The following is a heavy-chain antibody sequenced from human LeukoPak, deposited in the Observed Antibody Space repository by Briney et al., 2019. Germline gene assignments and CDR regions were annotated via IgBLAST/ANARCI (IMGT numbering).Heavy chain of an antibody. J-gene: IGHJ2*01. CDR1: GFTFSSYA. CDR3: AKEGKLLWFGELSSYWYFDL. D-gene: IGHD3-10*01. CDR2: FSGSGGTT. V-gene: IGHV3-23*01. Sequence: GGSPRLSCAASGFTFSSYAMSWVRQAPGKGLEWVSAFSGSGGTTYYADSVKGRFTVSRDNSKNTLYLQMNSLRAEDTAVYYCAKEGKLLWFGELSSYWYFDLWGRGTLVTVSS.